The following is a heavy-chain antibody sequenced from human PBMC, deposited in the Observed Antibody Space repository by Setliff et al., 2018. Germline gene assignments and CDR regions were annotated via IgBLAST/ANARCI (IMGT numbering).Heavy chain of an antibody. Sequence: GGSLRLSCAASGFTFSSYAMHWVRQAPGKGLEWVAVIAFDGINIYYADSVKGRFTISRDNSKNMLYLQMNSLRPEDTAVYYCARDRRAEMYNFWSGYNHGQGHYFDYWGQGTLVTVSS. CDR3: ARDRRAEMYNFWSGYNHGQGHYFDY. D-gene: IGHD3-3*01. CDR2: IAFDGINI. CDR1: GFTFSSYA. V-gene: IGHV3-30*01. J-gene: IGHJ4*02.